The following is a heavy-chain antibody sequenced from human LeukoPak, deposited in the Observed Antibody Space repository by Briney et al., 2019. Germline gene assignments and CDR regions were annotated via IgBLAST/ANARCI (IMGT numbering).Heavy chain of an antibody. V-gene: IGHV3-7*01. D-gene: IGHD3-3*01. CDR3: ARDFWGGYRVDYFDY. Sequence: PRGSPRLSCVASGFTFSNYGMSWVRRAPGKGLEWVANINKDGSETYNVCSVRGRFTISRETTQKSHYLQMNSLRAEDATVYYCARDFWGGYRVDYFDYWGQGTLVTVSS. J-gene: IGHJ4*02. CDR1: GFTFSNYG. CDR2: INKDGSET.